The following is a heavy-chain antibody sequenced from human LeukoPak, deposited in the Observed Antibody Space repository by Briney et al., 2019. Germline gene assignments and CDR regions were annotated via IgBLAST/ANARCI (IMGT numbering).Heavy chain of an antibody. J-gene: IGHJ4*02. CDR2: INPTSGGT. D-gene: IGHD5-18*01. V-gene: IGHV1-2*02. Sequence: ASVKVSCKASGYTFTGYYMHWVRQARGQGLEWVGWINPTSGGTTYAQRFQGRVTVTRDTSISTAYMELTRLRSDDTAVYYRARDRIQLWLPNHFDYWGQGTVVTVSS. CDR1: GYTFTGYY. CDR3: ARDRIQLWLPNHFDY.